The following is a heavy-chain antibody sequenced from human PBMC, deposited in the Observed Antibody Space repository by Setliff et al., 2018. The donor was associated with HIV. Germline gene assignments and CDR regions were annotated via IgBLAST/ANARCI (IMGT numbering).Heavy chain of an antibody. CDR1: GGSISSSNYY. Sequence: SETLSLICSVSGGSISSSNYYWGWIRQPPGKGLEWIGNIYYSGSTYYNPSLKSRVTISVDTSKNQFSLKLISVTAADTAVYYCARGRPTGYFDCWGQGTLVTVSS. D-gene: IGHD1-1*01. V-gene: IGHV4-39*07. CDR2: IYYSGST. CDR3: ARGRPTGYFDC. J-gene: IGHJ4*02.